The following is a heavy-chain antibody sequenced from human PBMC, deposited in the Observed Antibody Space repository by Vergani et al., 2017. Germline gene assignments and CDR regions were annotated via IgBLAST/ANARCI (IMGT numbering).Heavy chain of an antibody. CDR3: VKDNDYDADGPFDL. CDR2: IDRNYGVK. D-gene: IGHD3-16*01. CDR1: GFTFQAFA. Sequence: VEAGGSLVQPGGSLRLSCTASGFTFQAFAFHWVRQVSGRGLEWVSGIDRNYGVKNGNSFEGRFSISRDNAKKAVFLQMNNLRHEDTALYFCVKDNDYDADGPFDLWGRGTLVTVSS. J-gene: IGHJ2*01. V-gene: IGHV3-9*01.